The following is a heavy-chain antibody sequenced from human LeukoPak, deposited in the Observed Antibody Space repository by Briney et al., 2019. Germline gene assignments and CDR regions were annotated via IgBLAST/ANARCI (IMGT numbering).Heavy chain of an antibody. J-gene: IGHJ3*02. CDR3: ARGLIVGIAVAGSSLEAAFDI. V-gene: IGHV4-59*12. D-gene: IGHD6-19*01. CDR2: IHCSGRT. CDR1: GDSISLFY. Sequence: TSETLSLTCIVSGDSISLFYWSWIRQPPGKGLEWIGYIHCSGRTNYNPSLKSRVTISVDKSKNQFSLKLSSVTVADTAVYYCARGLIVGIAVAGSSLEAAFDIWGQGTMVTVSS.